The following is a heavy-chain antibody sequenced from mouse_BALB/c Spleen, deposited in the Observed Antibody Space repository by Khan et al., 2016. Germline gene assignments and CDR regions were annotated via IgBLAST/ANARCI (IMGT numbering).Heavy chain of an antibody. J-gene: IGHJ3*01. CDR2: ITNGGGST. CDR3: ARHEGTEFAY. D-gene: IGHD3-3*01. Sequence: EVELVESGGGLVQPGGSLKLSCAASGFTFSSYTLSWVRQTPEKRLEWVAYITNGGGSTYYPDTLEGRFTISRDNAKNTLYLQMSSLKSEDTAMYYCARHEGTEFAYWGQWTLVTVSA. V-gene: IGHV5-12-2*01. CDR1: GFTFSSYT.